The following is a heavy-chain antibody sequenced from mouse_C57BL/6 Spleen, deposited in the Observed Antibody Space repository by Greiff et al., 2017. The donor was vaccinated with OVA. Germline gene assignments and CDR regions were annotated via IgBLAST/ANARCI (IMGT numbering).Heavy chain of an antibody. V-gene: IGHV1-15*01. J-gene: IGHJ2*01. Sequence: QVQLQQSGAELVRPGASVTLSCKASGYTFTGYEMHWVKQTPVHGLEWIGAIDPETGGTAYNQKFKGKAILTADKSSSTAYMELRSLTSEDSAVYYCNGGTTVAPDYWGQGTTLTVSS. D-gene: IGHD1-1*01. CDR2: IDPETGGT. CDR3: NGGTTVAPDY. CDR1: GYTFTGYE.